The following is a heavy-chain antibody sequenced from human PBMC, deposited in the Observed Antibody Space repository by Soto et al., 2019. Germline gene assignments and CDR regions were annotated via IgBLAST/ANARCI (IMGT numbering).Heavy chain of an antibody. CDR2: IIHTGST. J-gene: IGHJ1*01. CDR3: ARGPLFSYSSGWYRARYFQH. D-gene: IGHD6-19*01. V-gene: IGHV4-34*01. CDR1: GGSFSGYY. Sequence: SETLSLTCAVYGGSFSGYYWSWIRQPPGKGLEWIGEIIHTGSTNYNPSLKSRVTISVDTSKNQFSLKLSSVTAADTAVYYCARGPLFSYSSGWYRARYFQHWGQGTLVTVSS.